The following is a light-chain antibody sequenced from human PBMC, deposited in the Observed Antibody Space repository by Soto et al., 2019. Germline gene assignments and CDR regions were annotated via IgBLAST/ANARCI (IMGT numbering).Light chain of an antibody. J-gene: IGLJ3*02. CDR3: ASWDDRLNGYVM. CDR2: SNS. CDR1: NSNIGNNP. V-gene: IGLV1-44*01. Sequence: QSVLTQPPSASGTPGQRVSISCSGSNSNIGNNPVNWYQQLPGTAPKLLIYSNSQRPSGVPDRFSGSKSGTSASLAISGLQAEDEADYYCASWDDRLNGYVMFGGGTQLTVL.